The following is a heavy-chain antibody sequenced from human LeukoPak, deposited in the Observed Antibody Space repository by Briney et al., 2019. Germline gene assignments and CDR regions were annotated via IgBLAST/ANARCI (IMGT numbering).Heavy chain of an antibody. CDR2: ISYDGSSK. CDR3: ARDERGLRYFDWYPDY. Sequence: GGSLRLSCAASGFTFSTYAMHWVRQAPGKGLEWVAVISYDGSSKYYADSVKGRFTISRDNSKNTLYLQMNSLRAEDTAVYYCARDERGLRYFDWYPDYWGQGTLVTVSS. CDR1: GFTFSTYA. J-gene: IGHJ4*02. D-gene: IGHD3-9*01. V-gene: IGHV3-30*04.